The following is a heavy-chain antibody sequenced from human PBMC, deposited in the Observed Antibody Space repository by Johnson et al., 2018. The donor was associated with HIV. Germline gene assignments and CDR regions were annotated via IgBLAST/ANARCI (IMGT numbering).Heavy chain of an antibody. CDR2: ISSSGGTI. Sequence: QVQLVESGGGVVQPGRSLRLSCAASGFTFSDYYMTWIRQAPGKGLEWVSYISSSGGTIYYTDSVKGRFTISRDNSKNTLYLQMNSLSAEDTAVYYCAKAGQMVAATSAFDIWGQGTMVTVSS. D-gene: IGHD2-15*01. CDR3: AKAGQMVAATSAFDI. CDR1: GFTFSDYY. V-gene: IGHV3-11*04. J-gene: IGHJ3*02.